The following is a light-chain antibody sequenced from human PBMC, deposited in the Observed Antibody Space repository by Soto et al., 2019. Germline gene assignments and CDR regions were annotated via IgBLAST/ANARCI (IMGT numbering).Light chain of an antibody. V-gene: IGLV7-46*01. CDR2: DIS. J-gene: IGLJ3*02. Sequence: QTVVTQEPSLTVSPGGTVTVTCGSSTGAVTSGHWHYWFQQKPGQAPRTLIYDISSKHSWTPARFSGSLLGGKAALTLSGAQPEDEAEYYCLLSYSGAWVFGGGTQLTVL. CDR3: LLSYSGAWV. CDR1: TGAVTSGHW.